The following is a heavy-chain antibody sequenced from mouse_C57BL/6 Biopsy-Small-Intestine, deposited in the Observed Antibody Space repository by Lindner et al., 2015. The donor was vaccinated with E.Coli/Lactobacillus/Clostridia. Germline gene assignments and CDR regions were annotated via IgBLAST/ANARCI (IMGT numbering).Heavy chain of an antibody. D-gene: IGHD1-1*01. J-gene: IGHJ4*01. CDR2: ISDGGSYT. CDR1: GFTFSSYA. V-gene: IGHV5-4*01. Sequence: VQLQESGGGLVKPGGSLKLSCAASGFTFSSYAMSWVRQTPEKRLEWVATISDGGSYTYYPDNVKGRFTISRDNAKNNLYLQMSHLKSEDTAMYYCARGDGSSYYYAMDYWGQGEPQSPSPQ. CDR3: ARGDGSSYYYAMDY.